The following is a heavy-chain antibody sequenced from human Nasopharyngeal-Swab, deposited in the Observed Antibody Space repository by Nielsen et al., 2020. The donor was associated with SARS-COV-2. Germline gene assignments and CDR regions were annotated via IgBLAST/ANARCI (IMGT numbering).Heavy chain of an antibody. CDR2: ISSTGDYI. CDR1: GFSVSSNY. V-gene: IGHV3-21*01. J-gene: IGHJ4*02. CDR3: VRDTPAMFAY. Sequence: GESLKISCVVPGFSVSSNYMSWVRQAPGKGLERVSAISSTGDYIYYAASVKGRFTISRDNAKNSVFLQMNSLRAEDTAVYYCVRDTPAMFAYWGQGTLVTVSS.